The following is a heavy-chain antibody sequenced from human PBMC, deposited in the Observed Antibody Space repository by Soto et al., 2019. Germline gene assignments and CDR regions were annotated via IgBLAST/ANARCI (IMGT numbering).Heavy chain of an antibody. CDR3: ATVGQGRYYFDF. CDR1: GFAFSSYW. J-gene: IGHJ4*02. CDR2: INSDGSTT. V-gene: IGHV3-74*01. Sequence: EVHLVECGGGSVQPGGSLRLSCAGSGFAFSSYWIHWVRQVPGKGLVWVSRINSDGSTTSYADSVRGRFTISRDNAQDTLYLQMNSPRAEDTGLYYCATVGQGRYYFDFWGQGTLVTVPS.